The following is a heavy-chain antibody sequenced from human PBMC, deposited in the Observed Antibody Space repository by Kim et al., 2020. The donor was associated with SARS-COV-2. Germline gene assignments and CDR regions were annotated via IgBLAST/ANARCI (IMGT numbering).Heavy chain of an antibody. CDR2: ISAYNGNT. J-gene: IGHJ4*02. CDR3: AREGGPVLRFSDWLGFFDY. Sequence: ASVKVSCRASGFTFTSYGFTWVRQVPGQGLEWMGWISAYNGNTKYAQYLQGRVTMTTDTSTSTAYMELRSLRSDDTAVYYCAREGGPVLRFSDWLGFFDYWGQGTLVTVSS. V-gene: IGHV1-18*04. D-gene: IGHD3-9*01. CDR1: GFTFTSYG.